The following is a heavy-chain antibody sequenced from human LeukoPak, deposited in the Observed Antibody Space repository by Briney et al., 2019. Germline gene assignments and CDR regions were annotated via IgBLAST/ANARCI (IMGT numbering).Heavy chain of an antibody. Sequence: ASVKVSCKASGYTFTGYYMHWVRQAPGQGLEWMGRVSPKSDTNYAQKFQGRVTMTRDASMNTAYMELSSLTSDDTAVYYCARGPQQWLPFDYWDQGPLVTVSS. CDR2: VSPKSDT. V-gene: IGHV1-2*06. J-gene: IGHJ4*02. D-gene: IGHD6-19*01. CDR3: ARGPQQWLPFDY. CDR1: GYTFTGYY.